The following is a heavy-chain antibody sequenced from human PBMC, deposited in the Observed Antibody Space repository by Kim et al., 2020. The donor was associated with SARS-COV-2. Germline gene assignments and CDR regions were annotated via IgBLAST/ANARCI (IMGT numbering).Heavy chain of an antibody. D-gene: IGHD4-17*01. V-gene: IGHV3-48*04. CDR2: INATSGTI. CDR1: GFTFSSYN. CDR3: TDADYGLNADFDF. Sequence: GGSLRLSWAASGFTFSSYNMIWVRQAPGKGLEWVSYINATSGTIHYAASVRGRFTISRDNAKNALYLQMNSLRAEDTAVYYCTDADYGLNADFDFWGQGTLVTVSS. J-gene: IGHJ4*02.